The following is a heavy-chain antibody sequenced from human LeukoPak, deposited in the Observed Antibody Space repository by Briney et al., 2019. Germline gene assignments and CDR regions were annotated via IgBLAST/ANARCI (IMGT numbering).Heavy chain of an antibody. CDR1: GFTFSSYA. CDR2: ISGSGGST. J-gene: IGHJ4*02. Sequence: GGSLRLSCAASGFTFSSYAMSWVRQAPGKGLEWVSAISGSGGSTYYADSVKGRFTISRDNSKNTLYLQMNSLRAEDTAVYYCAKVLRGSGSYYLGFDYWGQGTLATVSS. CDR3: AKVLRGSGSYYLGFDY. D-gene: IGHD3-10*01. V-gene: IGHV3-23*01.